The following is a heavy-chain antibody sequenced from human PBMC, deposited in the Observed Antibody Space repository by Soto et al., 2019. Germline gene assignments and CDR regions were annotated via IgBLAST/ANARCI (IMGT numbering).Heavy chain of an antibody. V-gene: IGHV4-59*01. CDR1: GGSISSYY. CDR2: IYYSGIT. CDR3: ARRYGYAFDI. J-gene: IGHJ3*02. D-gene: IGHD4-17*01. Sequence: QVQLQESGPGLVKPSETLSITCTVSGGSISSYYWSWIRQPPGKGLEWIGYIYYSGITNYNPSLNSRVTISVDTSKNQFSLKLSSVTAADTAVYYCARRYGYAFDIWGQGTMVTVSS.